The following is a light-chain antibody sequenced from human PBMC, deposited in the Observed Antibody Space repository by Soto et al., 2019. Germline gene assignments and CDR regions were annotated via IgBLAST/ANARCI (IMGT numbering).Light chain of an antibody. J-gene: IGKJ1*01. CDR2: GAS. CDR1: QSISDT. CDR3: QQYNNPKT. V-gene: IGKV3-15*01. Sequence: EMVMRQSPTTQSLSRGGKANLLFRASQSISDTLAWYQQKPGQAPRLLIYGASTRATGIPARFSGSGSGTEFTLTISSLQSEDFAVYYCQQYNNPKTFGQGTKVDIK.